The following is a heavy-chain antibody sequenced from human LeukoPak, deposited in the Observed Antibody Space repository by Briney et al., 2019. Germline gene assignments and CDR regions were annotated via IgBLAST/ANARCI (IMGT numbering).Heavy chain of an antibody. V-gene: IGHV1-69*10. CDR1: GGTFSSYA. Sequence: GASVKVSCKASGGTFSSYALSWVRQAPGQGLEWIGGITPILGIANYAQDLQGRATITADKSTNTAYMELSSLRSEDTAVYYCASQDSSGYYLIDYWGQGTLVTVSS. D-gene: IGHD3-22*01. CDR2: ITPILGIA. CDR3: ASQDSSGYYLIDY. J-gene: IGHJ4*02.